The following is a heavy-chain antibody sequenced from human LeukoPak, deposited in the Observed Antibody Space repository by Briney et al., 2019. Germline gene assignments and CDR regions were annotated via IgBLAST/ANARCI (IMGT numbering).Heavy chain of an antibody. CDR3: ARGGGVGAVADHFDY. J-gene: IGHJ4*02. V-gene: IGHV1-18*01. CDR2: ISAYNGNT. Sequence: ASVKVPCKASGYIFTSYAISWVRQAPGQGLEWMGWISAYNGNTDYAQKLQGRVTMTTDTSTSTAYMELRSLRSDDTAVYYCARGGGVGAVADHFDYWGQGTLVTVSS. CDR1: GYIFTSYA. D-gene: IGHD6-19*01.